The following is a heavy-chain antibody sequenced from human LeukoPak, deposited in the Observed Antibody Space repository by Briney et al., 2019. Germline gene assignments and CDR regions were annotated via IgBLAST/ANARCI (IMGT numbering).Heavy chain of an antibody. D-gene: IGHD5-12*01. CDR1: GFTFSSYG. CDR3: ARSGYDYGSGWYFDY. J-gene: IGHJ4*02. V-gene: IGHV3-30*03. CDR2: ISYDGSNK. Sequence: GGALRLSCAASGFTFSSYGMHWVRQAPGKGLEWGAVISYDGSNKYYADSVKGRFTISRDNSKNTLYLQMNSLRAEDTAVYYCARSGYDYGSGWYFDYWGQGTLVTVSS.